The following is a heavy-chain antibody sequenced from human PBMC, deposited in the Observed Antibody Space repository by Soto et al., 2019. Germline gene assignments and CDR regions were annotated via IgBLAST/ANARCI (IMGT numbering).Heavy chain of an antibody. CDR3: ARDLRVVLWFGELSWGMDV. Sequence: PGGSLRLSCAASGFTFSSYAMHWVRQAPGKGLEYVSAISSNGGSTYYANSVKGRFTISRDNSKNTLYLQMGSLRAEDMAVYYCARDLRVVLWFGELSWGMDVWGQGTTVTVSS. CDR2: ISSNGGST. V-gene: IGHV3-64*01. CDR1: GFTFSSYA. D-gene: IGHD3-10*01. J-gene: IGHJ6*02.